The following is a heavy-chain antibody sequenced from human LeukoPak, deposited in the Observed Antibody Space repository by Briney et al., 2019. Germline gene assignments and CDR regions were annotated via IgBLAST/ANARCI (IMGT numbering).Heavy chain of an antibody. Sequence: PGGSLRLSCAASGFTFRSFGIHWVRQAPGEGLEWVAVIWYDGDHKNYADSVKGRFTISRDNSKNTLDLQMNSLRAEDTAVYHCVKDGFCTTTNCYPNHFDSWGQGTLVTVSS. CDR2: IWYDGDHK. V-gene: IGHV3-30*02. CDR1: GFTFRSFG. J-gene: IGHJ4*02. CDR3: VKDGFCTTTNCYPNHFDS. D-gene: IGHD2-2*01.